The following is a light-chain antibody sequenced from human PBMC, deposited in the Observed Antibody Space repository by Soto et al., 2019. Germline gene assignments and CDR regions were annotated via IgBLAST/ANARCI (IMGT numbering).Light chain of an antibody. CDR2: KAS. CDR3: QQYNRYSWT. J-gene: IGKJ1*01. CDR1: QSISSW. V-gene: IGKV1-5*03. Sequence: DIQMTQSPSTLSASVGDRVTITCRASQSISSWLAWYQQKPGKAPKLLIYKASSLESGVPSRFIGSGSGTEFPLTISSLQPDDFATYYCQQYNRYSWTFGQGTKVEIK.